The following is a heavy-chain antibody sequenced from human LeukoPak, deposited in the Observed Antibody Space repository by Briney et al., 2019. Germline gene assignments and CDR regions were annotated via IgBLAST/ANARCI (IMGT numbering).Heavy chain of an antibody. CDR2: IHTSGST. Sequence: SETLPLTCTVSGVSISAYYWSWIRQPAGKGLEWIGRIHTSGSTNYNPSLKSRVTMSIDTSKNQFSLKLSSVTAADTAVYYCVISSGYYTYDYWGQGTLVTVSS. D-gene: IGHD3-22*01. CDR3: VISSGYYTYDY. V-gene: IGHV4-4*07. J-gene: IGHJ4*02. CDR1: GVSISAYY.